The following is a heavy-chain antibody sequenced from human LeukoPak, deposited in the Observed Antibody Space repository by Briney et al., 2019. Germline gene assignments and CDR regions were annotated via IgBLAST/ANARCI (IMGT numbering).Heavy chain of an antibody. J-gene: IGHJ4*02. V-gene: IGHV3-30-3*01. CDR2: ISYDGSNK. CDR3: ARARGYSGYASLDY. Sequence: GRSLRLSCAASGFTFSSYAMHWVRQAPGKWLEWVAVISYDGSNKYYADSVKGRFTISRDNSKNTLYLQMNSLRAEDTAVYYCARARGYSGYASLDYWGQGTLVTVSS. D-gene: IGHD5-12*01. CDR1: GFTFSSYA.